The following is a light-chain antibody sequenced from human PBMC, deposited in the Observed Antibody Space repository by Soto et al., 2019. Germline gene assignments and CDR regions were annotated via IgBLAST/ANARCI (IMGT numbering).Light chain of an antibody. CDR2: AAS. CDR1: QGVARY. Sequence: DIQLTQSPSFLSASVEDRVTITCRASQGVARYFAWYQQKAGKAPKLLIHAASTLQSGVSSRFSGSGPGTEFTLTISSLQPEDFATYYCQQLNSYPLTFGGGTKVEIK. CDR3: QQLNSYPLT. V-gene: IGKV1-9*01. J-gene: IGKJ4*01.